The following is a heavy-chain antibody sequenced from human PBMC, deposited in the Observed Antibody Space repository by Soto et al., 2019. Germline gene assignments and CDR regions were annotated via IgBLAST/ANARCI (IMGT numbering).Heavy chain of an antibody. V-gene: IGHV5-51*01. CDR3: ARQKDYYYYGMDV. CDR2: IYPGDSDT. Sequence: LGESLKISCKGSGYSFTSYWIGWVRQMPGKGLEWMGIIYPGDSDTRYSPSFQGQVTISADKSISTAYLQWSSLKASDTAMYYCARQKDYYYYGMDVWGQGTTVTVSS. J-gene: IGHJ6*02. CDR1: GYSFTSYW.